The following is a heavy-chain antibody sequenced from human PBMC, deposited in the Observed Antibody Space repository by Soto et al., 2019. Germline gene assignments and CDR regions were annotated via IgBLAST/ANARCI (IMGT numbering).Heavy chain of an antibody. CDR2: INTYNGNT. J-gene: IGHJ6*02. D-gene: IGHD3-16*01. CDR1: GYTFTRYG. CDR3: AMVDVYVTPSPQDV. Sequence: QVQLVQSGAEVKNPGASVKVSCKASGYTFTRYGIGWARQATGQGLEWMGWINTYNGNTNYAQNVQGRVTLTTDTSTSTAYMGLRSLRSKDTAIYYCAMVDVYVTPSPQDVWGQGTTVIVSS. V-gene: IGHV1-18*01.